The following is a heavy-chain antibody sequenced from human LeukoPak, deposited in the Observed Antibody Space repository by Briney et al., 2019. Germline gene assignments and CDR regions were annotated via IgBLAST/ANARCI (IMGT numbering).Heavy chain of an antibody. D-gene: IGHD3-10*01. V-gene: IGHV3-30*04. CDR3: ARAGNYYKEIDC. J-gene: IGHJ4*02. Sequence: GGSLRLSCAASGYTFNAYAMHWVRQAPGKGLEWVTIISYDGSNKYYSDSVKGRFTISRDNSNNTLYLQMNSLRTEDTAVYYCARAGNYYKEIDCWGQGTLVTVSS. CDR1: GYTFNAYA. CDR2: ISYDGSNK.